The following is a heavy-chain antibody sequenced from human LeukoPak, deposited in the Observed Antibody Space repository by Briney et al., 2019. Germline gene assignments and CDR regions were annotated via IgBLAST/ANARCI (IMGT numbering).Heavy chain of an antibody. D-gene: IGHD2-15*01. V-gene: IGHV4-59*02. CDR1: GVSVSSYY. CDR2: IYYSGST. CDR3: ARGLQCGSCYLRDAFDI. J-gene: IGHJ3*02. Sequence: PSETLSLTCTVSGVSVSSYYWSWIRQPPGKGLEWIGYIYYSGSTNYNPSLKSRVTISVVTSKNQFSLKLSSVTAADTAVYYCARGLQCGSCYLRDAFDIWGQGTMVTVSS.